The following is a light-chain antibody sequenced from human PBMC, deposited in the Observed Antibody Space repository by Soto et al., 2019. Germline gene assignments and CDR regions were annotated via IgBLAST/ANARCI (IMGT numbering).Light chain of an antibody. CDR1: SSNIGAGYD. CDR2: GNS. CDR3: LSYDRSLSDHV. Sequence: QSVLTQPPSVSGAPGQRVTISCTGSSSNIGAGYDVHWYRQLPGTAPKLLIYGNSNRPSGVPDRFSGSKSGTSASLAITGLQAEDEADYYCLSYDRSLSDHVFGTGTKVTVL. J-gene: IGLJ1*01. V-gene: IGLV1-40*01.